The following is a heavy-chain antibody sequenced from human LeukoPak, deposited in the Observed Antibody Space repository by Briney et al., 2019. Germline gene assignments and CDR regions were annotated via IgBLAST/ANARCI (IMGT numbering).Heavy chain of an antibody. CDR2: ISSSGSTI. D-gene: IGHD6-6*01. CDR3: ARDLSLYSSSSGGY. Sequence: PGGSLRLSCAASGFTFSSYSMNWIRQAPGKGLEWVSYISSSGSTIYYADSVKGRFTISRDNAKNSLYLQMNSLRAEDTAVYYCARDLSLYSSSSGGYWGQGTLVTVSS. J-gene: IGHJ4*02. CDR1: GFTFSSYS. V-gene: IGHV3-48*04.